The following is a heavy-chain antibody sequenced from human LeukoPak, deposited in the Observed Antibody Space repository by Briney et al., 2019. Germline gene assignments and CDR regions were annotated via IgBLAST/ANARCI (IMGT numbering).Heavy chain of an antibody. J-gene: IGHJ6*03. Sequence: GGSLRLSCAASGFTFDDYGMSWVRQAPGKGLEWVSGINWNGGSTGYADSVKGRFTISRDNAKNSLYLQMNSLRAEDTALYYCARGGYSSSWYPNDYYYYYYMDVWGKGTTVTVSS. CDR3: ARGGYSSSWYPNDYYYYYYMDV. V-gene: IGHV3-20*04. D-gene: IGHD6-13*01. CDR2: INWNGGST. CDR1: GFTFDDYG.